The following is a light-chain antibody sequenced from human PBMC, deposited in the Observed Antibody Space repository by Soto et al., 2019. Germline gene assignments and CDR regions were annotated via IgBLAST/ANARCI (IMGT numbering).Light chain of an antibody. J-gene: IGKJ1*01. CDR1: QSVSSN. Sequence: EIVMTQSPATLSVSPGERATLSCRASQSVSSNLAWYQQKPGLAPRLLISGASNRAAGIPDRFSGSGSGTDFTLTISRLEPEDFAVYYCQQYGSSPRTFGQGTKVDIK. CDR2: GAS. V-gene: IGKV3-20*01. CDR3: QQYGSSPRT.